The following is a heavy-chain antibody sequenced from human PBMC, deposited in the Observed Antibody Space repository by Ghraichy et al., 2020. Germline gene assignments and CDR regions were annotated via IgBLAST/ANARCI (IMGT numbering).Heavy chain of an antibody. Sequence: GSLRLSCAVYGGSFTGYYWSWIRQPPGKGLEWIGEINHSGSTNYYPSLKSRVTISVDTSKNQFSLNLSSVTAADTAVYYCARLIRHSYGFYYFDYWGQGTLVTVSS. CDR1: GGSFTGYY. D-gene: IGHD5-18*01. V-gene: IGHV4-34*01. J-gene: IGHJ4*02. CDR2: INHSGST. CDR3: ARLIRHSYGFYYFDY.